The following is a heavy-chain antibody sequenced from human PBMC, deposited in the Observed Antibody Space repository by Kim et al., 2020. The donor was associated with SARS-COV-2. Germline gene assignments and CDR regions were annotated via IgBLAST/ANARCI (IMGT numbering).Heavy chain of an antibody. J-gene: IGHJ4*02. V-gene: IGHV4-34*01. CDR3: ARWSRPVDY. Sequence: GSTHYNPALMSRGTISVDTSKNQLSLKLRSLTAADTAVYYCARWSRPVDYWGQGTLVTVSS. D-gene: IGHD3-3*01. CDR2: GST.